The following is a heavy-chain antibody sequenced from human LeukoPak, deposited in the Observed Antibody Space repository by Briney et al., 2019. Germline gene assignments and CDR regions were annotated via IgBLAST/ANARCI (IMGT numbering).Heavy chain of an antibody. Sequence: SETLSLTSTVSGGSISSYYWSWIRQPPGKGLEWIGYIYYSGSTNYNPSLKSRVTISVDTSKNQFSLKLSSVTAADTAVYYCARARTYYYDSSGYSIDYWGQGTLVTVSS. D-gene: IGHD3-22*01. V-gene: IGHV4-59*01. CDR1: GGSISSYY. CDR3: ARARTYYYDSSGYSIDY. CDR2: IYYSGST. J-gene: IGHJ4*02.